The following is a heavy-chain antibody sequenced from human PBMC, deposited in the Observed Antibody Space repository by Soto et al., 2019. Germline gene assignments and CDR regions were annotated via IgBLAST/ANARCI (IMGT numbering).Heavy chain of an antibody. Sequence: ASVKVSCKASGYTFTGYYFHWVRQAPGQGLESMGWINPKRGGTNYAQKFQGRVTMSTDTSTNTGYMELSSLRSDDTAVYYCAREGENSGEIDFWGQATLVTVSS. J-gene: IGHJ4*02. CDR3: AREGENSGEIDF. CDR2: INPKRGGT. CDR1: GYTFTGYY. V-gene: IGHV1-2*02. D-gene: IGHD1-26*01.